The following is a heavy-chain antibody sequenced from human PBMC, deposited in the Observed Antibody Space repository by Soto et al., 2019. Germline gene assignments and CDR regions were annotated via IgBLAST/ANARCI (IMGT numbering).Heavy chain of an antibody. CDR3: ARERYQVISDGMVV. CDR2: INPQTGGT. V-gene: IGHV1-2*02. Sequence: QVQLVQSGAEVETPGASVRVSCKASGYTFTGYYIHWVREAPGQGLEWMGWINPQTGGTSYAQKFQGRVTLSRDTSINTAYLELSRLRFDDAAVYFCARERYQVISDGMVVWGQGTTVTVSS. CDR1: GYTFTGYY. D-gene: IGHD2-2*01. J-gene: IGHJ6*02.